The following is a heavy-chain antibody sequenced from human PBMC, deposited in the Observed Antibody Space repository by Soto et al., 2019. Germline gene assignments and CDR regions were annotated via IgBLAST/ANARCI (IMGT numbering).Heavy chain of an antibody. Sequence: AGGSLRLSCTASGFTFRSFRMSWVRQAPGKGLEWVAKIKRDGSEIDYVDSVKGRFTISRDNAKNALYLQMNSLRAEDTAVYYCTSIDYYYDMDVWGQGTTVTVSS. V-gene: IGHV3-7*03. CDR3: TSIDYYYDMDV. CDR2: IKRDGSEI. CDR1: GFTFRSFR. D-gene: IGHD3-16*02. J-gene: IGHJ6*02.